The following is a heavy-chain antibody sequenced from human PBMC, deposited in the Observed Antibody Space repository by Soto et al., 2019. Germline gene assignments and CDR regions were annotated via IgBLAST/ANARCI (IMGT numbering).Heavy chain of an antibody. CDR3: ARHRYSYGSYYFDY. CDR1: GGSINSYY. Sequence: QVQLQESGPGLVKPSETLSLTCTVSGGSINSYYWSWIRQPPGKGLEWIGYIYYSGSTNYNPSLKSRVTISVDTSKDQSSLRLSSVTAADTALYYCARHRYSYGSYYFDYWGQGTLVTVSS. D-gene: IGHD5-18*01. CDR2: IYYSGST. V-gene: IGHV4-59*08. J-gene: IGHJ4*02.